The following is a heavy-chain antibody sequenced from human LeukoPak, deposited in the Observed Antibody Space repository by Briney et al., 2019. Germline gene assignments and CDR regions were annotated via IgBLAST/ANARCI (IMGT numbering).Heavy chain of an antibody. J-gene: IGHJ4*02. CDR1: GFTFIDYG. Sequence: PGGSLRLSCAASGFTFIDYGMHWVRQAPGKGLEWVAIIWSDATNAYYADSVKGRFTISRHNSKNTVSLQLNSLSTDDTALSYCSRDYSWVLDSWTQETLVTVSS. CDR3: SRDYSWVLDS. V-gene: IGHV3-33*01. CDR2: IWSDATNA. D-gene: IGHD2-21*01.